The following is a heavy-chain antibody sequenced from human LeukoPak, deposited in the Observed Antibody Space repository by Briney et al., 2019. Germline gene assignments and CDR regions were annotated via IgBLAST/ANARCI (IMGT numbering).Heavy chain of an antibody. J-gene: IGHJ4*02. V-gene: IGHV3-23*01. CDR1: GFTFSNYA. CDR2: ISGNGGNR. D-gene: IGHD4-17*01. CDR3: AKSQKYYRDREY. Sequence: QPGGSLRFSCAASGFTFSNYAMSWVRQAPGKGLEWVSGISGNGGNRYYADSVKGRFTISRDNSKNTLYVQINSLRDEDTAVYYCAKSQKYYRDREYWGPGILVTVSS.